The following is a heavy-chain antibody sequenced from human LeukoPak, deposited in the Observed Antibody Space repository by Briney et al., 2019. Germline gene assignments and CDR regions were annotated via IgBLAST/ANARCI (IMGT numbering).Heavy chain of an antibody. V-gene: IGHV4-39*07. CDR2: ISYTGST. CDR3: AREREGPYGYLDY. Sequence: SETLSLTCTVSGDSISSRSYYWGWIRQPPGQGLEWIGHISYTGSTYYNPSLKSRVTISVDTSKNQFSLKLSSVTAAETAVYYCAREREGPYGYLDYWGQGTLVTVSS. J-gene: IGHJ4*02. CDR1: GDSISSRSYY. D-gene: IGHD4-17*01.